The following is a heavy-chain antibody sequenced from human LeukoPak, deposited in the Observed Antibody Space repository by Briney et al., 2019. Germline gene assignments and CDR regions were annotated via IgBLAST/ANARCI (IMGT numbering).Heavy chain of an antibody. CDR3: ANRYSGSLIDY. J-gene: IGHJ4*02. D-gene: IGHD1-26*01. CDR1: GFTFSSYA. V-gene: IGHV3-23*01. Sequence: GGSLRLSCAASGFTFSSYAMSWVRQAPGKGLEWVSAISGSGGSTYCADSVKGRFTISRDNSKNTLYLQMNSLRAEDTAVYYCANRYSGSLIDYWGQGTLVTVSS. CDR2: ISGSGGST.